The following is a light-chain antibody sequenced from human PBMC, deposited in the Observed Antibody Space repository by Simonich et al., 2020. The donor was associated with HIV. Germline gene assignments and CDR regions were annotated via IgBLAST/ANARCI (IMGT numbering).Light chain of an antibody. J-gene: IGKJ1*01. V-gene: IGKV3-15*01. CDR1: PSVSSN. Sequence: EIVMTQSPATLSVSPGERATLSCRASPSVSSNLAWYQQKPGQAPRHLSYGASTRATGIPARFSGSGSGTEFTLTISSMQSEDFAVYYCQQYNNWPRTFGQGTKVEIK. CDR2: GAS. CDR3: QQYNNWPRT.